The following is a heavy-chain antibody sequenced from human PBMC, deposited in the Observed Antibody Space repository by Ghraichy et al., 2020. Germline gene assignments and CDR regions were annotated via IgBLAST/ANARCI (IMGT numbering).Heavy chain of an antibody. CDR1: GGSISSYY. V-gene: IGHV4-59*01. D-gene: IGHD6-19*01. CDR3: AHLNSSGWYGAEYFQH. CDR2: IYYSGST. Sequence: LNISCTVSGGSISSYYWSWIRQPPGKGLEWIGYIYYSGSTNYNPSLKSRVTISVDTSKNQFSLKLSSVTAADTAVYYCAHLNSSGWYGAEYFQHWGQGTLVTVSS. J-gene: IGHJ1*01.